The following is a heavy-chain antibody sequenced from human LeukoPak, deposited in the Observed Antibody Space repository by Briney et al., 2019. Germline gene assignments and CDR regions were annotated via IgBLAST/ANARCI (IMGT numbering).Heavy chain of an antibody. J-gene: IGHJ3*02. Sequence: ASVKVSCKASGYTFTSYDINWVRQATGQGLEWMGWMNPNSGNTGYAQKFQGRVTITRDTSISTAYMELSSLRSEDTAVYYCARSSPDYDILTGYYRGTYDASDIWGQGTMVTVSS. CDR3: ARSSPDYDILTGYYRGTYDASDI. V-gene: IGHV1-8*03. D-gene: IGHD3-9*01. CDR2: MNPNSGNT. CDR1: GYTFTSYD.